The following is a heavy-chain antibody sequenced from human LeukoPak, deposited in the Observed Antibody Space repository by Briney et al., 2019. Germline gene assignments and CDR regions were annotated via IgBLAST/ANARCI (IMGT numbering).Heavy chain of an antibody. CDR3: ARGLIAARHTPN. J-gene: IGHJ4*02. D-gene: IGHD6-6*01. CDR2: ISSSSSTI. V-gene: IGHV3-48*01. CDR1: GFTFSSHS. Sequence: PGGSLRLSCAASGFTFSSHSMNWVRQAPGKGLEWVSYISSSSSTIYYADSVKGRFTISRDNAKNSLYLQMNSLRSEDTAVYYCARGLIAARHTPNWGQGTLVTVSS.